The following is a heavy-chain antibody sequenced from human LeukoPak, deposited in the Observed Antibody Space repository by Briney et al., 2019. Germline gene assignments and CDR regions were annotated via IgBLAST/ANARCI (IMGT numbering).Heavy chain of an antibody. CDR3: ARTYYYDSSGYSLGY. V-gene: IGHV4-34*01. D-gene: IGHD3-22*01. CDR2: INHSGST. J-gene: IGHJ4*02. Sequence: SQTLSLTCAVYGVSFSGYYWSWIRQPPGKGLEWIGEINHSGSTNYNPSLKSRVTISVDTSKNQFSLKLSSVTAADTAVYYCARTYYYDSSGYSLGYWGQGTLVTVSS. CDR1: GVSFSGYY.